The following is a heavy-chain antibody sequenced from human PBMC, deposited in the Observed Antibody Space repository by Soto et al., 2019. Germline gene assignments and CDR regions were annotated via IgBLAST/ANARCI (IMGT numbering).Heavy chain of an antibody. CDR3: AREGHCSKTSCYYYYVMDV. CDR2: IGPYNGNA. Sequence: ASVKVSCKASGYTFTSYGISWLRQAPGQGLEWMGWIGPYNGNANYARKLQGRVTLTTDTSTSTAYMELTSLRSDDTAVYYCAREGHCSKTSCYYYYVMDVWGQGTTVTVSS. CDR1: GYTFTSYG. D-gene: IGHD2-2*01. V-gene: IGHV1-18*04. J-gene: IGHJ6*02.